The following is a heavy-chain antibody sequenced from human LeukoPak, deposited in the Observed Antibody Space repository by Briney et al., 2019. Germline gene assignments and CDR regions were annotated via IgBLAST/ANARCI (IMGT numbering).Heavy chain of an antibody. CDR1: GFTFSSYG. CDR2: IWYDGSNK. J-gene: IGHJ3*02. CDR3: AKKYGDYSSNDAFDI. D-gene: IGHD4-17*01. Sequence: GRSLRLSCAASGFTFSSYGMHWVRQAPGKGLEWVAVIWYDGSNKYYADSVKGRFTISRDNSKNTLYLQMNSLRAEDTAVYYCAKKYGDYSSNDAFDIWGQGTMVTVSS. V-gene: IGHV3-33*06.